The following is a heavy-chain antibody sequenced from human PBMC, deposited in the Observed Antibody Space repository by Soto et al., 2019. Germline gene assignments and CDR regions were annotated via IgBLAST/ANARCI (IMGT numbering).Heavy chain of an antibody. V-gene: IGHV1-3*01. J-gene: IGHJ6*03. Sequence: GASVKVSCKASGYTFTSYAMHWVRQAPGQRLEWMGWINAGNGNTKYSQKFQGRVTITRDTSASTAYMELSSLRSEDTAVYYCARASSLNDFWSGYYRYYSYYYMDVWGKGTSVTVSS. CDR3: ARASSLNDFWSGYYRYYSYYYMDV. CDR2: INAGNGNT. D-gene: IGHD3-3*01. CDR1: GYTFTSYA.